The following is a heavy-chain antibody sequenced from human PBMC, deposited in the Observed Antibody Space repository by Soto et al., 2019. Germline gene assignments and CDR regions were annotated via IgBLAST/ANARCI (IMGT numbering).Heavy chain of an antibody. CDR2: IIPIFGTA. CDR1: GGTFSSYA. V-gene: IGHV1-69*13. J-gene: IGHJ4*02. Sequence: SVKVSCKASGGTFSSYAISWVRRAPGQGLEWMGGIIPIFGTANYAQKFQGRVTITADESTSTAYMELSSLRSEDTAVYYCARSTDGYNLRFDYWGQGTLVTVSS. D-gene: IGHD5-12*01. CDR3: ARSTDGYNLRFDY.